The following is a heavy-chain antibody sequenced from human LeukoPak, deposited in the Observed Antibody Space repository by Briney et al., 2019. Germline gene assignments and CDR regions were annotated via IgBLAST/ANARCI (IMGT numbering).Heavy chain of an antibody. Sequence: ASVKVSCKASGYTFTNYGITWVRQATGQGLEWMGWMNPNSGNTGYAQKFQGRVTMTRNASISTAYMELSSLRSEDTAVYYCAVSGYDFDYWGQGTLVTVSS. D-gene: IGHD5-12*01. CDR3: AVSGYDFDY. CDR1: GYTFTNYG. V-gene: IGHV1-8*02. CDR2: MNPNSGNT. J-gene: IGHJ4*02.